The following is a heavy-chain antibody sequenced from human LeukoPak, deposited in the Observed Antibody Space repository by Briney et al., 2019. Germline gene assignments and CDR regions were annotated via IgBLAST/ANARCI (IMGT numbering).Heavy chain of an antibody. CDR1: GYTFTSYW. Sequence: PGESLTLSCTGSGYTFTSYWIGWVRQTPGKGLEWMGIIYPGDSDTRYSPSFQGQVTISADKSISTAYLQWSSLKASDTAMYYCARPRQVGATNWFDPRGQGTLVTVSS. D-gene: IGHD1-26*01. V-gene: IGHV5-51*03. CDR3: ARPRQVGATNWFDP. CDR2: IYPGDSDT. J-gene: IGHJ5*02.